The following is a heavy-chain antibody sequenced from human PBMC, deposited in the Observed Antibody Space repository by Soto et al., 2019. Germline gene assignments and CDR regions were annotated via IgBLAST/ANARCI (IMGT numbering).Heavy chain of an antibody. CDR3: AREGRSSWYFGGGDRGWFDP. J-gene: IGHJ5*02. CDR2: IYYSGST. Sequence: QVQLQESGPGLVKPSQTLSLTCTVSGGSISSGGYYWSWIRQHPGKGLEWIGYIYYSGSTYYNPSLKSRVTISVDTSKNQFSLKLSSVTAADTAVYYCAREGRSSWYFGGGDRGWFDPWGQGTLVTVSS. CDR1: GGSISSGGYY. V-gene: IGHV4-31*03. D-gene: IGHD6-13*01.